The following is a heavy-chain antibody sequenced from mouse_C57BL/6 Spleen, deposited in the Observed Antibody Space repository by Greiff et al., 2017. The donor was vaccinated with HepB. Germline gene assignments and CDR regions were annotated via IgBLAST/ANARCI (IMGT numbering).Heavy chain of an antibody. D-gene: IGHD3-2*02. J-gene: IGHJ4*01. CDR2: INPNNGGT. V-gene: IGHV1-26*01. CDR3: AREGTAQATGAMDY. Sequence: EVKPQQSGPELVKPGASVKISCKASGYTFTDYYMNWVKQSHGKSLEWIGDINPNNGGTSYNQKFKGKATLTVDKSSSTAYMELRSLTSEDSAVYYCAREGTAQATGAMDYWGQGTSVTVSS. CDR1: GYTFTDYY.